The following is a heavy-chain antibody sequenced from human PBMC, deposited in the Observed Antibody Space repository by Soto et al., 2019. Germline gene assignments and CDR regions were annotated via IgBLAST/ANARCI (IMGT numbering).Heavy chain of an antibody. D-gene: IGHD5-12*01. CDR1: GFSLSTSGVG. J-gene: IGHJ5*02. CDR2: IYWDDDK. V-gene: IGHV2-5*02. CDR3: AHRRGPKATAAADGHSSAP. Sequence: QITLKESGPTLVKPTQTLTLTCTFSGFSLSTSGVGVGWIRQPPGKALEWLALIYWDDDKHYSPSLKSRPTNTQDPXXDXVXXTLTNMAPADTATYSCAHRRGPKATAAADGHSSAPRGQGTLVTVSS.